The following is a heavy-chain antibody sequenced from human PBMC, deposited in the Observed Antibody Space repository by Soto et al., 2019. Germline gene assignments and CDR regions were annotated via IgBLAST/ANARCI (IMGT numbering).Heavy chain of an antibody. D-gene: IGHD5-18*01. Sequence: ASVKVSCKASGYTFTSYDINWVRQATGQGLEWMGWMNPNSGNTGYAQKFQGRVTMTRNTSISTAYMELSSLRSEDTAVYYCARGVQLWLRKDYGMDVWGQGTTVTVSS. CDR1: GYTFTSYD. V-gene: IGHV1-8*01. J-gene: IGHJ6*02. CDR3: ARGVQLWLRKDYGMDV. CDR2: MNPNSGNT.